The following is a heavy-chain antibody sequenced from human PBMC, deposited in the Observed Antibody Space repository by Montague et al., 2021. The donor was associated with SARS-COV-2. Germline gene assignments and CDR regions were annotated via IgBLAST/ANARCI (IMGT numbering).Heavy chain of an antibody. D-gene: IGHD1-14*01. CDR3: ARKTINPNWFDP. CDR2: IYHSGNT. Sequence: SETLSLTCAVSGGSISGSNWWSWVRQPPGKGLEWIGEIYHSGNTNYNPSLKSRVTISVDKSKNQFSLKLSSVTAADTAVYYCARKTINPNWFDPWGQGTLVTVSS. CDR1: GGSISGSNW. J-gene: IGHJ5*02. V-gene: IGHV4-4*02.